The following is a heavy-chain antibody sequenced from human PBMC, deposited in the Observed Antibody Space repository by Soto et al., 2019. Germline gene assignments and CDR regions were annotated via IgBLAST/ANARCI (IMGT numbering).Heavy chain of an antibody. D-gene: IGHD6-13*01. Sequence: SETLSLTCTVSGGSMSSGGYYESWIRQHPGKGLEWIGEINHSGSTNYNPSLKSRVTISVDTSKNQFSLKLSSVTAADTAVYYCARDGIAARAFDYWGQGTLVTVSS. J-gene: IGHJ4*02. CDR2: INHSGST. V-gene: IGHV4-31*03. CDR1: GGSMSSGGYY. CDR3: ARDGIAARAFDY.